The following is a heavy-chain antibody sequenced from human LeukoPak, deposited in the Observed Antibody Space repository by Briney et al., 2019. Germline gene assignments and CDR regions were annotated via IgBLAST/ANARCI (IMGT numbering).Heavy chain of an antibody. CDR2: IRSKAYGGTT. CDR3: TRAPSVNCGGDCYYYYYMDV. V-gene: IGHV3-49*04. CDR1: GFTFGDYA. D-gene: IGHD2-21*02. Sequence: PGGSLRLSCTASGFTFGDYAMSWVRQAPGKGLEWVGFIRSKAYGGTTEYAASVKGRFTISRDDSKSIAYLQMNSLKTEDTAVYYCTRAPSVNCGGDCYYYYYMDVWGKGTTVTVSS. J-gene: IGHJ6*03.